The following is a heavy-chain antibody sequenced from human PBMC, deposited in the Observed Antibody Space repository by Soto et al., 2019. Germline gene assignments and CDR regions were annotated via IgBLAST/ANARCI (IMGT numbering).Heavy chain of an antibody. Sequence: SETLSLTCTVSGGSMNRYYWNWIRQPPGKGLEWIGYIYYTGSTIYNSSLKSRITISLDTSKNQFSLQVRSVTAADTAVYYCAREVGASPDYFDYWGQGALVTVSS. D-gene: IGHD1-26*01. J-gene: IGHJ4*02. CDR3: AREVGASPDYFDY. CDR2: IYYTGST. CDR1: GGSMNRYY. V-gene: IGHV4-59*01.